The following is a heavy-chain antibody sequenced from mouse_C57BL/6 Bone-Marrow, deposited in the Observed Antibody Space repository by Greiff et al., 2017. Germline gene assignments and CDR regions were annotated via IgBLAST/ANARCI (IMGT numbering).Heavy chain of an antibody. Sequence: QVQLQQPGAELVKPGASVKLSCKASGYTFTSYWMHWVKQRPGQGLEWIGMIHPNSGSTNYNEKFKSKATLTVDKSSSTAYMQLSSLTSEDSAVYYCATYYSNYLAWFAYWGQGTLATVSA. V-gene: IGHV1-64*01. CDR1: GYTFTSYW. D-gene: IGHD2-5*01. CDR2: IHPNSGST. CDR3: ATYYSNYLAWFAY. J-gene: IGHJ3*01.